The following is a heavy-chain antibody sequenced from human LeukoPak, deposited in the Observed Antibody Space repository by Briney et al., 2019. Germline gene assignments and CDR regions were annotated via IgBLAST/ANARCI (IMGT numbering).Heavy chain of an antibody. Sequence: SQTLSLTCAVSGGSISSGGYSWSWIRQPPGKGLEWIVYIYHSGSTYYDPSLKSRVTISVYRSKNQFSLKLSSVTAADTAVYYCARGRMYYYDSSGYALNAFDIWGQGTMVTVSS. CDR3: ARGRMYYYDSSGYALNAFDI. CDR2: IYHSGST. V-gene: IGHV4-30-2*01. CDR1: GGSISSGGYS. D-gene: IGHD3-22*01. J-gene: IGHJ3*02.